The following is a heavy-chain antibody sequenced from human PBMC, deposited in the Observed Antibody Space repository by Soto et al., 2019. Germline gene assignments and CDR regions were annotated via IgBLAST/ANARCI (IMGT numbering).Heavy chain of an antibody. J-gene: IGHJ4*02. CDR2: IYYSGST. CDR1: GGSISSSSYY. D-gene: IGHD2-2*01. Sequence: PSETLSLTCTVSGGSISSSSYYWGWIRQPPGKGLEWIGSIYYSGSTYYNPSLESRVTISVDTSKNQFSLKLSSVTAADTAVYYCARVVPALGFDYWGQGTLVTVSS. CDR3: ARVVPALGFDY. V-gene: IGHV4-39*01.